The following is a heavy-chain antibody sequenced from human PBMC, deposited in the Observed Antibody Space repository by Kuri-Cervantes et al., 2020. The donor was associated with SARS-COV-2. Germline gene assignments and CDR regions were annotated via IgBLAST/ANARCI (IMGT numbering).Heavy chain of an antibody. CDR3: ARVDGTGGYSYGFPLYFDY. Sequence: SETLSLTCTVSGGSISSGDYYWSWIRQPPGKGLEGIGYIYYSGNTYYNPSLKSRVTISVDTSKNQFSLKLSSVTAADTAVYYCARVDGTGGYSYGFPLYFDYWGQGTLVTVSS. CDR2: IYYSGNT. D-gene: IGHD5-18*01. J-gene: IGHJ4*02. V-gene: IGHV4-30-4*08. CDR1: GGSISSGDYY.